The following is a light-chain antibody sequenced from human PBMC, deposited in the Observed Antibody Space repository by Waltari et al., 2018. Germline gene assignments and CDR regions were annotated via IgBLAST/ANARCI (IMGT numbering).Light chain of an antibody. CDR1: QSVLSSSSNKNH. CDR3: HQYSTTPWT. Sequence: DIVMTQSPDSLAVSLGERATINCKSGQSVLSSSSNKNHLAWYQQKPGQPPKLLIYWASTRESGVPDRFSGSGSGTDFTLTITSLQAEDVAVYYCHQYSTTPWTFGQGTKLEIK. CDR2: WAS. J-gene: IGKJ1*01. V-gene: IGKV4-1*01.